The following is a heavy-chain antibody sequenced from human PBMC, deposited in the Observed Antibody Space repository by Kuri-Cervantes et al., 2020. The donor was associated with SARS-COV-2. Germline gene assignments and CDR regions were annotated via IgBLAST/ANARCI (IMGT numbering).Heavy chain of an antibody. CDR2: IIPIFGTA. D-gene: IGHD3-3*01. CDR1: GYTFTGYY. J-gene: IGHJ5*02. CDR3: AREVRGPYYDFWSGPPSWFDP. V-gene: IGHV1-69*05. Sequence: SVKVSCKASGYTFTGYYMHWVRQAPGQGLEWMGGIIPIFGTANYAQKFQGRVTITTDESTSTAYMELRSLRSDDTAVYYCAREVRGPYYDFWSGPPSWFDPWGQGTLVTVSS.